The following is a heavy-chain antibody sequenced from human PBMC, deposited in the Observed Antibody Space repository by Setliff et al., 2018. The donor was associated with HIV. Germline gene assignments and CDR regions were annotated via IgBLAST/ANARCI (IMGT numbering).Heavy chain of an antibody. J-gene: IGHJ4*02. CDR3: ARSGPQTTWYFDRSGYSHNY. D-gene: IGHD3-22*01. Sequence: ASVKVSCKASGYTFTSYGISWVRQAPGQGLEWMGWISAYNGNTIYAQKVQGRVTMTTDTSTSTAYMELRSLRSDDTAVYYCARSGPQTTWYFDRSGYSHNYWGQGTLVTVPQ. CDR1: GYTFTSYG. CDR2: ISAYNGNT. V-gene: IGHV1-18*01.